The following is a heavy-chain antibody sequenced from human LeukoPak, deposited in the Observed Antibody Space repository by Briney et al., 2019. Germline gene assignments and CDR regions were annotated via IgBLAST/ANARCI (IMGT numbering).Heavy chain of an antibody. Sequence: PSETLSLACTVSGVSISSYYWSWIRQPAGKGLEWIGRIYTSGSTNYNPSLKSRVTMSVDTSQNQFSLKLRSVTAADTAVYYCARDQSGDYGRFDAFDIWGQGTMVTVSS. J-gene: IGHJ3*02. D-gene: IGHD4-17*01. CDR3: ARDQSGDYGRFDAFDI. V-gene: IGHV4-4*07. CDR1: GVSISSYY. CDR2: IYTSGST.